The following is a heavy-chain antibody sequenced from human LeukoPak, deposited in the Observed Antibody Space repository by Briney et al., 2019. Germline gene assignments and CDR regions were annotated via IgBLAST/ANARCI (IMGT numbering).Heavy chain of an antibody. V-gene: IGHV4-59*01. Sequence: PSETLSLTCTVSGGSISTYYWSWIRQSPGRGLERIGYIYYSGITKYNPSPKSRVTISVDTSTNQFSLRLSSVTAADTAVYYCARGYYYDSSGYFLDFWGQGTLVTVSS. CDR1: GGSISTYY. CDR3: ARGYYYDSSGYFLDF. CDR2: IYYSGIT. D-gene: IGHD3-22*01. J-gene: IGHJ4*02.